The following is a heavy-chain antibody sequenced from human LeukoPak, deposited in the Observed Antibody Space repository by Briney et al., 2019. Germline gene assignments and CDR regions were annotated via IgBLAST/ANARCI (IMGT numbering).Heavy chain of an antibody. CDR3: AKDGGSNSNWYFDL. CDR2: IAHDGSQT. J-gene: IGHJ2*01. CDR1: RFTFRNYV. Sequence: PGGSLRLSCAASRFTFRNYVMHWFRQAPGKGRKGVAVIAHDGSQTYYSDSVKGPFIISRDNSKNTLYLQMSSLRAEDTAVYFCAKDGGSNSNWYFDLWGRGTLVTVSS. D-gene: IGHD1-26*01. V-gene: IGHV3-30*04.